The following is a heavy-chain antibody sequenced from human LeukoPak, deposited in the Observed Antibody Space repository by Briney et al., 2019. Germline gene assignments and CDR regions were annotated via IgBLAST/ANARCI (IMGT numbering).Heavy chain of an antibody. Sequence: PGGSLRLSCAASGFTFSSYSMNWVRQAPGKGLEWVSSISSSSSYIYYADSVKGRFTISRDNAKNSLYLQMNSLRAEDTAVYYCAKDLIPMAVRGVNPDYWGQGTLVTVSS. CDR1: GFTFSSYS. V-gene: IGHV3-21*04. CDR2: ISSSSSYI. D-gene: IGHD3-10*01. CDR3: AKDLIPMAVRGVNPDY. J-gene: IGHJ4*02.